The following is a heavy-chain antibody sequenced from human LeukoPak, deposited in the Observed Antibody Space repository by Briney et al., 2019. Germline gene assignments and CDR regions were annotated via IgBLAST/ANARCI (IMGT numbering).Heavy chain of an antibody. CDR2: ISSSSSYI. D-gene: IGHD3-3*01. V-gene: IGHV3-21*01. J-gene: IGHJ4*02. CDR1: GFTFSSYS. CDR3: ARDEGNTIFGVVIIPGPYDY. Sequence: PGGSLRLSCAASGFTFSSYSMNWVRQAPGKGLEWVSSISSSSSYIYYADSVKGRFTISRDNAKNSLYLQMNSLRAEDTAVYYCARDEGNTIFGVVIIPGPYDYWGQGTLVTVSS.